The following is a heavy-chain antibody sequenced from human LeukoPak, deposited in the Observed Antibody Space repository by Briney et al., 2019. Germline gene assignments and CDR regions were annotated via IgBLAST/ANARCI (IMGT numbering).Heavy chain of an antibody. J-gene: IGHJ6*04. D-gene: IGHD5-12*01. CDR3: ARDLVATGYYYGMDV. CDR2: INPSGGST. CDR1: GYTFTSYY. V-gene: IGHV1-46*01. Sequence: EASVKVSCKASGYTFTSYYMHWVRQAPGQGLEWMGIINPSGGSTSYAQKFQGRVTMTRDTSTSTVYMELSSLRPEDTAVYYCARDLVATGYYYGMDVWGKGTTVTVSS.